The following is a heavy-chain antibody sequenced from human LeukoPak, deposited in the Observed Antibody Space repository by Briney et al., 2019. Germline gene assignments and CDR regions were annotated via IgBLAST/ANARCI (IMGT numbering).Heavy chain of an antibody. CDR1: GYTFTSYG. D-gene: IGHD3-22*01. CDR2: ISAYNGNT. J-gene: IGHJ5*02. CDR3: ARDRYLGYYYDSSGYPANWLDP. Sequence: ASVKVSCKASGYTFTSYGISWVRQAPGQGLEWMGWISAYNGNTNYAQKLQGRVTMTTDTSTSTAYMELRSLRSDDTAVYYCARDRYLGYYYDSSGYPANWLDPWGQGTLVTVSS. V-gene: IGHV1-18*01.